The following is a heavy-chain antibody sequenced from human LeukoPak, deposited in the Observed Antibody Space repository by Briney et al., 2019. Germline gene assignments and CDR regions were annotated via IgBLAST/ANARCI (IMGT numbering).Heavy chain of an antibody. V-gene: IGHV1-46*01. Sequence: ASVKVSCKASGYTFTSYGISWVRQAPGQGLEWMGIINPSGGSTSYAQKFQGRVTMTRDTSTSTVYMELNSLRAEDTAVYYCAPQPGPEMATIFEYYFDYWGQGTLVTVSS. CDR3: APQPGPEMATIFEYYFDY. CDR1: GYTFTSYG. CDR2: INPSGGST. D-gene: IGHD5-24*01. J-gene: IGHJ4*02.